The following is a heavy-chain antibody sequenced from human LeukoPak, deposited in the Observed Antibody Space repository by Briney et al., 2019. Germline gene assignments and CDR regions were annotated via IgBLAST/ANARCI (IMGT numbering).Heavy chain of an antibody. Sequence: GGSLRLSCAASGFTFSSYGIHWVRQAPGKGLEWVSVIYSGGSTYYADSVKGRFTISRDNSKSTLYLQMNSLRSDDTAVYYCARVHSSGPPAFYRYYYYYMDVWGKGTTVTISS. CDR3: ARVHSSGPPAFYRYYYYYMDV. V-gene: IGHV3-NL1*01. CDR2: IYSGGST. CDR1: GFTFSSYG. J-gene: IGHJ6*03. D-gene: IGHD3-22*01.